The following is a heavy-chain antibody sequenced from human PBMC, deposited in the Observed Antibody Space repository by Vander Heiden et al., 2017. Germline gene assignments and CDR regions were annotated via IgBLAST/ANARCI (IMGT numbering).Heavy chain of an antibody. Sequence: EVQLVASGGGLIQPGGSLSLSCAASGFTVSSNYRSWVRQAPGKGLEWVSVIYSGGSTYDADSVKGRFTISRDNSKNTLYLQMNSLRAEDTAVYDCARGSASSRDYWGQGTLVTVSS. CDR1: GFTVSSNY. D-gene: IGHD6-13*01. J-gene: IGHJ4*02. CDR2: IYSGGST. V-gene: IGHV3-53*01. CDR3: ARGSASSRDY.